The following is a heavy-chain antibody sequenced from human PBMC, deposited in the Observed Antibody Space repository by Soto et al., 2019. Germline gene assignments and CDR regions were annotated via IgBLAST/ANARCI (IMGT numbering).Heavy chain of an antibody. CDR2: ISSSSSTI. J-gene: IGHJ6*02. V-gene: IGHV3-48*01. D-gene: IGHD4-4*01. Sequence: GGSLSLSCAASGFTFSSYSMNWVRQAPGKGLEWVSYISSSSSTIYYADSVKGRFTISRDNSKNTLYLQMNSLRAEDTAVYYCARARDSNYPNYYYYGMDVWGQGTTVTVSS. CDR3: ARARDSNYPNYYYYGMDV. CDR1: GFTFSSYS.